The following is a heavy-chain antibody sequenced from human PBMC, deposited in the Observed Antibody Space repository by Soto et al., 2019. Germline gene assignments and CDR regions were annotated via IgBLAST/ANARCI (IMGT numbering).Heavy chain of an antibody. CDR2: IDPSGST. Sequence: QVQLQQWGAGLLKPSETLSLTCGASGGSFSGYYCNWIRQPPGKGLEWIGEIDPSGSTNYNPSLKSRLTISLDTSKNQFSLKLSSVTAADTAMYYCARGGLDWGQGTLVTVSS. CDR1: GGSFSGYY. V-gene: IGHV4-34*01. J-gene: IGHJ4*02. CDR3: ARGGLD.